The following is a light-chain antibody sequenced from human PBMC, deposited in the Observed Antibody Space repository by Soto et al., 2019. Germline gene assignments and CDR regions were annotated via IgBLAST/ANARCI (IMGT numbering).Light chain of an antibody. Sequence: QSALTQPASVSRSPGQSIPIPCNGASSDVGGYNYVSCYQQHPGKAPKLMIYDVSDRPSGVSSRFSVCKSGNTATRTISGLQAADEADYYCSSYTSSSTLYGFGTGSKVTAL. CDR3: SSYTSSSTLYG. CDR2: DVS. V-gene: IGLV2-14*01. J-gene: IGLJ1*01. CDR1: SSDVGGYNY.